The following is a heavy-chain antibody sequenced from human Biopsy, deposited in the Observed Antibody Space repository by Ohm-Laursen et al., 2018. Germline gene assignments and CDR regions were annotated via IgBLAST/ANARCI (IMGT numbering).Heavy chain of an antibody. CDR1: GFTFSSYA. CDR3: ALAAAQTVTHFDY. D-gene: IGHD4-17*01. Sequence: SLRLSCTASGFTFSSYAMTWFRQAPGEGLEWVSTISGNSDIIYDTDSVKGRFTISRDNSKNTLYLRMNSLRADDTAVYYCALAAAQTVTHFDYWGQGTLVTVSS. J-gene: IGHJ4*02. CDR2: ISGNSDII. V-gene: IGHV3-23*01.